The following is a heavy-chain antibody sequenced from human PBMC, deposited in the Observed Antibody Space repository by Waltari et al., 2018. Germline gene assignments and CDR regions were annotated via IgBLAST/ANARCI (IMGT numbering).Heavy chain of an antibody. CDR1: GGSISSYY. CDR3: ARDQAARPYYYYMDV. J-gene: IGHJ6*03. V-gene: IGHV4-4*07. CDR2: IYTSGST. D-gene: IGHD6-13*01. Sequence: QVQLQESGPGLVKPSETLSLTCTVSGGSISSYYWSWIRQPAGKGLEWIGRIYTSGSTNDNPTLKSRVTMSVDTSKNQFSLKLSSVTAADTAVYYCARDQAARPYYYYMDVWGKGTTVTVSS.